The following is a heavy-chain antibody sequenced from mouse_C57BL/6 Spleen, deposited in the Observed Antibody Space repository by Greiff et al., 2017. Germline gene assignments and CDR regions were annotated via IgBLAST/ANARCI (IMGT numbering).Heavy chain of an antibody. Sequence: QVQLQQSGAELVKPGASVKVSCKASGYTFTSYWMHWVKQRPGQGLEWIGRITPSDSDTNYNQKFKGKATLTVYKSSSTAYMQLSSLTSEDSAVYYCAIDYEWYFDVWGTGTTVTVSS. J-gene: IGHJ1*03. D-gene: IGHD2-4*01. V-gene: IGHV1-74*01. CDR2: ITPSDSDT. CDR1: GYTFTSYW. CDR3: AIDYEWYFDV.